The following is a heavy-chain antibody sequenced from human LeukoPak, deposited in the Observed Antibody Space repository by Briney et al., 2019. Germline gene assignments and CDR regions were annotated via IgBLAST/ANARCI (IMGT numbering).Heavy chain of an antibody. CDR3: ARGMDADYDFWSGYPYYFDY. V-gene: IGHV3-21*01. CDR2: ISSSSSYI. Sequence: KTGGSLRLPCAASGFTFSSYSMNWVRQAPGKGLEWVSSISSSSSYIYYADSVKGRFTISRDNAKNSLYLQMNSLRAEDTAVYYCARGMDADYDFWSGYPYYFDYWGQGTLVTVSS. D-gene: IGHD3-3*01. CDR1: GFTFSSYS. J-gene: IGHJ4*02.